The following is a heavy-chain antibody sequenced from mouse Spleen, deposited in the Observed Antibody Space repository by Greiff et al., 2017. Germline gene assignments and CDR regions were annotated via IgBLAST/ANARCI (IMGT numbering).Heavy chain of an antibody. CDR3: ARARGYYYGSSYAMDY. CDR1: GYTFTSYW. J-gene: IGHJ4*01. D-gene: IGHD1-1*01. V-gene: IGHV1-7*01. Sequence: QVHVKQSGAELAKPGASVKLSCKASGYTFTSYWMHWVKQRPGPGLEWIGYINPSSGYTKYNQKFKDKATLTADKSSSTAYMQLSSLTYEDSAVYYCARARGYYYGSSYAMDYWGQGTSVTVSS. CDR2: INPSSGYT.